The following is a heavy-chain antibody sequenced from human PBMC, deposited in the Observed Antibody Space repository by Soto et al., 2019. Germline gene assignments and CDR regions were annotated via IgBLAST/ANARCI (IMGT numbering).Heavy chain of an antibody. CDR1: GFTFSDHY. CDR2: ISTSSSYT. CDR3: ACIFSGGYSYGFYYYGMDV. Sequence: GGSLRLSCVAAGFTFSDHYMTWIRQAPGKGLEWLSYISTSSSYTNYADSVKGRFTISRDNAMNSLYLQMNSLRAEDTAVYYCACIFSGGYSYGFYYYGMDVWGQGTTVTVSS. D-gene: IGHD5-18*01. V-gene: IGHV3-11*03. J-gene: IGHJ6*02.